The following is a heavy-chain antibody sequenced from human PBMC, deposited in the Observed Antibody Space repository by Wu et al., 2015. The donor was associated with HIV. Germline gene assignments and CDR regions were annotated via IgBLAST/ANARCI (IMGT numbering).Heavy chain of an antibody. CDR3: ARRRIVVVPAANDAFDI. CDR2: INPNSGGT. Sequence: QVQLVQSGAEVKKPGASVKVSCKASGYTFTGYYMHWVRQAPGQGLEWMGWINPNSGGTNYAQKFQGRVTMTRDTSISTAYMELSRLRSDDTAVYYCARRRIVVVPAANDAFDIWGQGTMVTVSS. D-gene: IGHD2-2*01. V-gene: IGHV1-2*02. J-gene: IGHJ3*02. CDR1: GYTFTGYY.